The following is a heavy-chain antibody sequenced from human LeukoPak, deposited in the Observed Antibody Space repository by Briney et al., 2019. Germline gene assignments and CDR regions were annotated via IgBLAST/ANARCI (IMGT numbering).Heavy chain of an antibody. V-gene: IGHV4-34*01. CDR1: GGSFSGYY. CDR2: INHSGST. Sequence: SETLSLTCAVYGGSFSGYYWSWIRQPPGKGLQWIGEINHSGSTNYNPSLKSRVTISVDTSKNQFSLKLSSVTAADTAVYYCAGGGDYGDYEDYWGQGTLVTVSS. D-gene: IGHD4-17*01. J-gene: IGHJ4*02. CDR3: AGGGDYGDYEDY.